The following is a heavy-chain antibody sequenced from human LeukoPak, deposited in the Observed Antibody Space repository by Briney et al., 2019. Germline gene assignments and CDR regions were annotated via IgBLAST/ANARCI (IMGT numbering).Heavy chain of an antibody. Sequence: GGSLRLSCAASGFTFSSYGMHWVRQAPGKGLEWVAVIWYDGSNKYYADPVKGRFTISRDNSKNTLYLQMNSLRAEDTAVCYCARYYDSSGYMWFDPWGQGTLVTVSS. CDR3: ARYYDSSGYMWFDP. CDR2: IWYDGSNK. CDR1: GFTFSSYG. J-gene: IGHJ5*02. D-gene: IGHD3-22*01. V-gene: IGHV3-33*01.